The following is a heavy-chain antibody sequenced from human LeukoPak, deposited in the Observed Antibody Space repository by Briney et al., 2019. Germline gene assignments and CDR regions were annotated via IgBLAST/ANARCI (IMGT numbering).Heavy chain of an antibody. D-gene: IGHD1-26*01. V-gene: IGHV4-4*07. CDR1: GGSISSYY. J-gene: IGHJ4*02. CDR3: ARENSGSYREFDY. CDR2: IYPSGST. Sequence: PSETLSLTCTVSGGSISSYYWTWIPQPAGKGLEWIGRIYPSGSTNYNPSLKSRVTMSVDTSKNQFSLKLSSVTAADTAVYYCARENSGSYREFDYWGQGTLVTVSS.